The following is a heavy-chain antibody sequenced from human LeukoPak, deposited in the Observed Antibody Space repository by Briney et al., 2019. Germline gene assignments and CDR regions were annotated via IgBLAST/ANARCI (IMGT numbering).Heavy chain of an antibody. Sequence: SETLSLTCTVSGGSISSFYWSWIRQPPGKGLEWIGYIYYSGSTNYNPSLKSRVTISVDTSKNQFSLKLSSVTAADTAVYYCARTYSSSSPTFDYWGQGTLVTVSS. CDR3: ARTYSSSSPTFDY. CDR1: GGSISSFY. CDR2: IYYSGST. J-gene: IGHJ4*02. D-gene: IGHD6-6*01. V-gene: IGHV4-59*08.